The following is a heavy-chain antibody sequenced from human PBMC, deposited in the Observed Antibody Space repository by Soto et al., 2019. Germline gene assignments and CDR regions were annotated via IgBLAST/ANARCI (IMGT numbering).Heavy chain of an antibody. V-gene: IGHV3-7*03. CDR1: GFTFSGYW. D-gene: IGHD3-16*01. Sequence: GGSLRLSCAASGFTFSGYWMSWVRQAPGKGLEWVANIKQDGSEKYYVDSVKGRFTISRDNAKNSLYLQMNSLRAEDTAVYYCARGLHLGTWGQGTLVTVSS. CDR2: IKQDGSEK. J-gene: IGHJ5*02. CDR3: ARGLHLGT.